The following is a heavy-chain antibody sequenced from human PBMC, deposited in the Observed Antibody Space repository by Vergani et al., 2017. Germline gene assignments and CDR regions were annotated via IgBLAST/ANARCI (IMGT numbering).Heavy chain of an antibody. CDR1: GGSISSSSYY. J-gene: IGHJ4*02. CDR2: IYFSGSI. D-gene: IGHD6-19*01. Sequence: QLQLQESGPGLVKHSETLSLTCTVSGGSISSSSYYWGWIRQPPGKGLEWIGSIYFSGSIYYNPSLKSRVTISVDTSKNQFSLKPSSVTAADTAVYYCARQSHPQWLDDDARNPYFDYWGQGALVTVSS. V-gene: IGHV4-39*01. CDR3: ARQSHPQWLDDDARNPYFDY.